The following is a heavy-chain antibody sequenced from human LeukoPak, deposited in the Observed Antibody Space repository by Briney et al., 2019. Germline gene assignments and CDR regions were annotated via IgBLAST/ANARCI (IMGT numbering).Heavy chain of an antibody. CDR1: GGSISSYY. D-gene: IGHD6-19*01. V-gene: IGHV4-59*01. J-gene: IGHJ4*02. Sequence: SETLSLTCTVSGGSISSYYWSWIRQHPGKGLEWIGYIYYSGSTNYNPYLKSRVTISVDTSKNQFSLKLSSVTAADTAVYYCARASSGWLLGYFDYWGQGTLVTVSS. CDR3: ARASSGWLLGYFDY. CDR2: IYYSGST.